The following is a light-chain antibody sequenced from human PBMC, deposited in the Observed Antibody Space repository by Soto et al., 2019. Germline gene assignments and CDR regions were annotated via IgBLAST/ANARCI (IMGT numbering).Light chain of an antibody. CDR2: DAS. V-gene: IGKV3-11*01. CDR3: QQRSNWPPLT. Sequence: EIVLTQSPATLSLSPGERATLSCRASQSVRSYLAWYQQKPGQAPRLLIYDASNRATGIPDRFSGSGSGTEFTLTISSLEPEDFAVYYCQQRSNWPPLTFGGGTKVEIK. CDR1: QSVRSY. J-gene: IGKJ4*01.